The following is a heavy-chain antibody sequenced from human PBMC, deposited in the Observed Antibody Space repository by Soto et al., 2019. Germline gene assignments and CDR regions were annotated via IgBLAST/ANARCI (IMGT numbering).Heavy chain of an antibody. J-gene: IGHJ5*01. V-gene: IGHV1-69*06. CDR3: ARMGGSLLDS. CDR1: GGTFSSYA. D-gene: IGHD1-26*01. Sequence: QVQLVQSGAEVKKPGSSVKVSCKASGGTFSSYAITWVRQAPGQGLDWMGEIIPIFGATNFAQKFQGRVTITADKSTTTAYMELSSLTSEDTAGYSRARMGGSLLDSWGKGPLVTVSS. CDR2: IIPIFGAT.